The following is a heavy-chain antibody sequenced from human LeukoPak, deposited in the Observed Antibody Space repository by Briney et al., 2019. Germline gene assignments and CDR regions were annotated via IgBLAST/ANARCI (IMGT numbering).Heavy chain of an antibody. J-gene: IGHJ4*02. CDR3: SGGAPTESSGYCFLY. V-gene: IGHV3-66*01. CDR1: GFTFSSCA. Sequence: GGSLRPSCAASGFTFSSCAMSWVRQAPGRGLEWVSVIYSGGGTDYADSVRGRFTISRDNSKNTLYLQMNALRAEDTAVYYCSGGAPTESSGYCFLYWGQGTLVTVSS. CDR2: IYSGGGT. D-gene: IGHD3-22*01.